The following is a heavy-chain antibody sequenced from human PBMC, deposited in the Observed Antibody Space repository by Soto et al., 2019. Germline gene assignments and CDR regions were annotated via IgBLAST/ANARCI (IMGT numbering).Heavy chain of an antibody. CDR2: IIPIFGTA. CDR1: GGTFSSYA. CDR3: AGEAVDIVVVPAAPPGSGMDV. V-gene: IGHV1-69*01. Sequence: QVQLVQSGAEVKKPGSSVKVSCKASGGTFSSYAISWVRQAPGQGLEWMGGIIPIFGTANYAQKFQGRVNITADESTSTAYMELSSLRSEDTAVYYCAGEAVDIVVVPAAPPGSGMDVWGQGTTVTVSS. D-gene: IGHD2-2*01. J-gene: IGHJ6*02.